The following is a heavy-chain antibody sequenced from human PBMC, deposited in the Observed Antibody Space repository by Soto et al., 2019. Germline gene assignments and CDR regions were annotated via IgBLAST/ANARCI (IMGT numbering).Heavy chain of an antibody. D-gene: IGHD3-3*01. CDR2: VVLMFGTA. CDR3: ARDGDAGYSFWSGPLGGGRFDP. CDR1: GGTFGNTA. Sequence: QVQLVQSGAEVKEPGSSVNVSCKTSGGTFGNTAVTWVRQAPGQGLEWRGGVVLMFGTAHYAPKFRGRVTIPADETTSTDYMELGSLRSDDTAVCYCARDGDAGYSFWSGPLGGGRFDPWGQGTLVTVTS. J-gene: IGHJ5*02. V-gene: IGHV1-69*12.